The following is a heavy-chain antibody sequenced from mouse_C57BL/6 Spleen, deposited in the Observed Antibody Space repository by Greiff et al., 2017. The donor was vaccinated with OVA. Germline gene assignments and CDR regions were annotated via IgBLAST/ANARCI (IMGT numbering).Heavy chain of an antibody. CDR1: GFTFSSYT. Sequence: DVKLVESGGGLVKPGGSLKLSCAASGFTFSSYTMSWVRQTPEKRLEWVATISGGGGNTYYPDSVKGRFTISRDNAKNTLYLQMSSLRSEDTALYYCAKTGTGVYAMDYWGQGTSVTVSS. D-gene: IGHD4-1*01. V-gene: IGHV5-9*01. J-gene: IGHJ4*01. CDR3: AKTGTGVYAMDY. CDR2: ISGGGGNT.